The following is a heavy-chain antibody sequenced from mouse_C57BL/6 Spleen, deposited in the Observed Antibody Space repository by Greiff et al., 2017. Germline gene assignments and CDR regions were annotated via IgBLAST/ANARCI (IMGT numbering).Heavy chain of an antibody. Sequence: VQLQQPGTELVKPGASVKMSCKASGYTFTSYWMNWVKQRPGQGLEWIGNINPSNGGTNYNEKFKSKATLTVDKSSSTAYMQLSSLTSEDSAVYYCARGLLQKYYFDYWGQGTTLTVSS. V-gene: IGHV1-53*01. J-gene: IGHJ2*01. CDR2: INPSNGGT. CDR1: GYTFTSYW. D-gene: IGHD1-3*01. CDR3: ARGLLQKYYFDY.